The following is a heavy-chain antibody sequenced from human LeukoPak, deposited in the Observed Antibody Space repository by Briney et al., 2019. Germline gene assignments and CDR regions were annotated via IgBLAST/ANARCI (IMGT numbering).Heavy chain of an antibody. J-gene: IGHJ4*02. CDR1: GGSISSTGYY. CDR3: ARDRIAAAGTFDY. D-gene: IGHD6-13*01. CDR2: IYYSGST. V-gene: IGHV4-61*08. Sequence: SETLSLTCSVSGGSISSTGYYWGWIRQPPGKGLEWIGYIYYSGSTNYNPSLKSRVTISVDTSKNQFSLKQSSVTAADTAVYYCARDRIAAAGTFDYWGQGTLVTVSS.